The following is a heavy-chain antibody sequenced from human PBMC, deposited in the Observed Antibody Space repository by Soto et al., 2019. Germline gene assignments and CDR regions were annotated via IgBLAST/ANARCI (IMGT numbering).Heavy chain of an antibody. V-gene: IGHV1-69*13. CDR2: IIPMFETV. J-gene: IGHJ6*02. Sequence: SVKVACKASGGTFENYAVSWVRQAPGQGLEWMGGIIPMFETVNYAQRFQGRLTIAADESTSTAYMELTSLTSADTAIYFCARGLRTGNYGMDVWGQGTTVTVSS. CDR1: GGTFENYA. CDR3: ARGLRTGNYGMDV. D-gene: IGHD2-15*01.